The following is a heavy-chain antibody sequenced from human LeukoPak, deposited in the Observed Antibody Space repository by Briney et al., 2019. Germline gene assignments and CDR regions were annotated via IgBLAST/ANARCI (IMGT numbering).Heavy chain of an antibody. CDR3: ERAINWNDVANWFDP. CDR1: GGTFSSYA. J-gene: IGHJ5*02. V-gene: IGHV1-69*13. Sequence: SVKVSCKASGGTFSSYAISWVRQAPGQGLEWMGGIIPIFGTANYAQKFQGRVTITADESTSTAYMELSRLRSEDTAVYYCERAINWNDVANWFDPWGQGTLVTVSS. D-gene: IGHD1-20*01. CDR2: IIPIFGTA.